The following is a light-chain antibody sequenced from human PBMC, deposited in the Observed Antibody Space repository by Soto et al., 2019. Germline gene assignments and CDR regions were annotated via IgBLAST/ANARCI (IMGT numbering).Light chain of an antibody. V-gene: IGKV3-11*01. CDR1: QSVSSY. CDR2: DAS. Sequence: EIVLTQSPGTLSLSPGERATLSCRASQSVSSYLAWYHQKPGQAPRLLIYDASNRATGIPARFSGSGSGTDFTLTISSLEPEDFAVYYCQQRSNWLYTFGQGTKLEIK. J-gene: IGKJ2*01. CDR3: QQRSNWLYT.